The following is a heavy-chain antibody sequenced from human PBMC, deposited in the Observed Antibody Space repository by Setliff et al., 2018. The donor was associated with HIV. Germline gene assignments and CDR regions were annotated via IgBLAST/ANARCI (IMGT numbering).Heavy chain of an antibody. CDR2: INPNSGGT. J-gene: IGHJ1*01. Sequence: ASVKVSCKASGYSFTGYYIHWMRQAPGQGPEWLGWINPNSGGTNYAQKFQGRVTMTRDTSISTASMDLRSLRSDDTAFYYCARGGQNALRYFDWLPEGEYFHHWGQGILVTVSS. D-gene: IGHD3-9*01. V-gene: IGHV1-2*02. CDR3: ARGGQNALRYFDWLPEGEYFHH. CDR1: GYSFTGYY.